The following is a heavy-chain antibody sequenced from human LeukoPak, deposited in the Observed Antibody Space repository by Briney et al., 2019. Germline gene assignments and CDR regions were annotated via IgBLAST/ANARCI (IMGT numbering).Heavy chain of an antibody. V-gene: IGHV2-70*11. J-gene: IGHJ4*02. Sequence: SGPTLVNPTQTLTLTCTFSGFSLSTSGMCVSWIRQPPGKALEWLARIDWDDDKYYSTFLKTRLTISKDTSKNQVVLTMTNMDPVDTATYYCARIAGGGYSYGFLIDYWGQGTLVTVSS. D-gene: IGHD5-18*01. CDR2: IDWDDDK. CDR3: ARIAGGGYSYGFLIDY. CDR1: GFSLSTSGMC.